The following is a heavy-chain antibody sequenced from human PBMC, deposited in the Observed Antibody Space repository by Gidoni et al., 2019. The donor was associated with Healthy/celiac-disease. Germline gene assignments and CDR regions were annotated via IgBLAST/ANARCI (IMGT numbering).Heavy chain of an antibody. D-gene: IGHD6-19*01. CDR2: ISYDGSNK. CDR3: ARDHDSSGWEHYYYYGMDV. Sequence: QVQLVESGGGVVQPGRSLRLSCAASGFTFSSYAMHWVRQAPGKGLEGVAVISYDGSNKYYADSVKGRFTISRDNSKNTLYLQMNSLRAEDTAVYYCARDHDSSGWEHYYYYGMDVWGQGTTVTVSS. J-gene: IGHJ6*02. CDR1: GFTFSSYA. V-gene: IGHV3-30-3*01.